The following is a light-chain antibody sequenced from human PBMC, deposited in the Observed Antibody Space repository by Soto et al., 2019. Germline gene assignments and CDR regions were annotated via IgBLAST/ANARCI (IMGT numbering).Light chain of an antibody. V-gene: IGKV1-9*01. CDR2: AAS. J-gene: IGKJ5*01. Sequence: DIQMTQSPSTLSASVGDRVTITCRASQGISSSLAWYQQKPGEAPRLLIYAASTLQSGVPSRFSGSGYGTEFTLTISSLQPDDFASYYCQKLHNFPLTFGQGTRLEI. CDR3: QKLHNFPLT. CDR1: QGISSS.